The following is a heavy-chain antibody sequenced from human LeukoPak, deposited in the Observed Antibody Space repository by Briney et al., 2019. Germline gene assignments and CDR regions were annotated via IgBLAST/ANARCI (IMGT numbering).Heavy chain of an antibody. V-gene: IGHV4-61*01. CDR3: ARGVGSGYTDY. J-gene: IGHJ4*02. CDR1: GYSISSGYY. CDR2: IYYSGST. Sequence: SETLSLTCTVSGYSISSGYYWSWIRQPPGKGLEWIGYIYYSGSTNYNPSLKSRVTISVDTSKNQFSLKLSSVTAADTAVYYCARGVGSGYTDYWGQGALVTVSS. D-gene: IGHD3-22*01.